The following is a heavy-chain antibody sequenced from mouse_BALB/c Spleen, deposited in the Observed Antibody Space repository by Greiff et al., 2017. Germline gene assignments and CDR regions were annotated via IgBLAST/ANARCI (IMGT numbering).Heavy chain of an antibody. D-gene: IGHD2-4*01. Sequence: EVQLQESGAELVKPGASVKLSCTASGFNIKDTYMHWVKQRPEQGLEWIGRIDPANGNTKYDPKFQGKATITADTSSNTAYLQLSSLTSEDTAVYYCARWRYDYGLNYWGQGTTLTVSS. J-gene: IGHJ2*01. CDR2: IDPANGNT. V-gene: IGHV14-3*02. CDR1: GFNIKDTY. CDR3: ARWRYDYGLNY.